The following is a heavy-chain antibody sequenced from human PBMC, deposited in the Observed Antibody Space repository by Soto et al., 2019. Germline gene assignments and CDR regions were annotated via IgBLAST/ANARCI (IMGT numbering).Heavy chain of an antibody. V-gene: IGHV3-48*03. D-gene: IGHD2-2*01. J-gene: IGHJ3*01. Sequence: EVRLVESGGGLVQPGGSLRLSCAASGFTFSSSEMYWVRQAPGKGLEWVSYIHPGGQIIFYADSVKGRFTISRDNAKNSVYLQMNNLRAEDTAVYYCARGGSSWGQGKMVTVSS. CDR3: ARGGSS. CDR1: GFTFSSSE. CDR2: IHPGGQII.